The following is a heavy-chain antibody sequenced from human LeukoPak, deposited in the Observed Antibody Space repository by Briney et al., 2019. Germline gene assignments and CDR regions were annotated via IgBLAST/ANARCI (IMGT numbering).Heavy chain of an antibody. CDR3: AREWGLDCSGGSCYVDYYYYYGMDV. D-gene: IGHD2-15*01. J-gene: IGHJ6*02. V-gene: IGHV3-7*01. Sequence: PGGSLRLSCAASGFTFSSYAMSWVRQAPGKGLEWVANIKQDGSEKYYVDSVKGRFTISRDNAKNSLYLQMNSLRAEDTAVYYCAREWGLDCSGGSCYVDYYYYYGMDVWGQGTTVTVSS. CDR1: GFTFSSYA. CDR2: IKQDGSEK.